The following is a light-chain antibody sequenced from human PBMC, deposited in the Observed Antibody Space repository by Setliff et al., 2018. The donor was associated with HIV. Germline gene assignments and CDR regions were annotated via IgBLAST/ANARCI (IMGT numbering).Light chain of an antibody. CDR2: EVT. Sequence: ALTQFASVSGSPGQSITISCTGTSSDVGSYNLVSWYQQHPGKAPKLMIYEVTKRPSGISHRFSGSKSGNTASLTISGLQAEDEAEYYCCSYAGSSTFVFGTGTKVTV. J-gene: IGLJ1*01. CDR3: CSYAGSSTFV. V-gene: IGLV2-23*02. CDR1: SSDVGSYNL.